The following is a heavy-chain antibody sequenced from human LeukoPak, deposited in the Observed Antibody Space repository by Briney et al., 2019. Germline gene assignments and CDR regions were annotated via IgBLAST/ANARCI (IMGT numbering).Heavy chain of an antibody. Sequence: GRSLRLSCAASGFTFSSYGMHWVRQAPGKGLEWVAVISYDGSNKYYADSVKGRFTISRDNSKNTLYLQMNSLRAEDTAVYYCAKDLNVWLTYYYGSGSSFDYWGQGTLVTVSS. V-gene: IGHV3-30*18. CDR3: AKDLNVWLTYYYGSGSSFDY. CDR2: ISYDGSNK. J-gene: IGHJ4*02. D-gene: IGHD3-10*01. CDR1: GFTFSSYG.